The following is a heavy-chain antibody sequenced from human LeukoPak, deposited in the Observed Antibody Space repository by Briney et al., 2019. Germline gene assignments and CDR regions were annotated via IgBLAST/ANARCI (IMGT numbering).Heavy chain of an antibody. Sequence: PGGTLRLSCAASGFTLSNSDIHWVRQPPGKGLEWVAFIWRDKKNYAESVKGRFTISRDNSDLYLQMHSLRVEHTAVYYCAKDFWSAPDDSWGQGTLVTVSS. V-gene: IGHV3-30*02. CDR1: GFTLSNSD. CDR3: AKDFWSAPDDS. D-gene: IGHD3-3*01. CDR2: IWRDKK. J-gene: IGHJ5*01.